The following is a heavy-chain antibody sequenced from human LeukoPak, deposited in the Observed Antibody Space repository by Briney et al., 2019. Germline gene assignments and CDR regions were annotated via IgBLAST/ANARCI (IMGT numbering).Heavy chain of an antibody. Sequence: PGGSLRLSCAASGFSFSDFTMNWVRQAPGKGLEWVASTSGDTGYIDYSDSLEGRFTITRDNSENTLYLQMNSLRADDTAVYYCAKATGYLLWGQGALVTVSS. V-gene: IGHV3-21*04. J-gene: IGHJ4*02. D-gene: IGHD1-14*01. CDR2: TSGDTGYI. CDR3: AKATGYLL. CDR1: GFSFSDFT.